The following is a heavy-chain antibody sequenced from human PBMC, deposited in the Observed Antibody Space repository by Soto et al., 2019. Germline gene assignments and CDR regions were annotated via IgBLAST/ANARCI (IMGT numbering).Heavy chain of an antibody. CDR3: STSRGGRETPDS. Sequence: GWSLRLSCAASGFNFNNARMMWVRQAPGKGLECVSRIYTKTDGETTDYSAPVRGRFTISRDDSKNTLFLQMNSLKTEDTALYYCSTSRGGRETPDSWGQGILVTVSA. CDR1: GFNFNNAR. V-gene: IGHV3-15*01. CDR2: IYTKTDGETT. D-gene: IGHD3-16*01. J-gene: IGHJ4*02.